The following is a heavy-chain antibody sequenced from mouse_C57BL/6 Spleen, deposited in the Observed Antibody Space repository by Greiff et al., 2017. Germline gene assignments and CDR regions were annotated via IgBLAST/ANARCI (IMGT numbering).Heavy chain of an antibody. CDR2: IYPSDSDT. V-gene: IGHV1-61*01. CDR3: AREVNYGNYSAMDY. Sequence: VQLQQPGAELVRPGSSVKLSCKASGYTFTSYWMDWVKQRPGQGLEWIGNIYPSDSDTHYNQKFKDKATLTVDKSSSTAYMQLSSLTSADSAVYYCAREVNYGNYSAMDYWGQGTSVTVSS. D-gene: IGHD1-1*01. J-gene: IGHJ4*01. CDR1: GYTFTSYW.